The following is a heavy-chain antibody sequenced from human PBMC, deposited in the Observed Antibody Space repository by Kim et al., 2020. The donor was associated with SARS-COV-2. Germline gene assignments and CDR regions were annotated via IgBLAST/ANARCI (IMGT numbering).Heavy chain of an antibody. J-gene: IGHJ2*01. V-gene: IGHV3-53*01. Sequence: GGSLRLSCAASGFTVSSNYMSWVRQAPGKGLEWVSVIYSGGSTYYADSVKGRFTISRDNSKNTLYLQMNSLRAEDTAVYYCAREDYYGSGSFYWYFDLWGRGTLVTVSS. CDR2: IYSGGST. CDR3: AREDYYGSGSFYWYFDL. CDR1: GFTVSSNY. D-gene: IGHD3-10*01.